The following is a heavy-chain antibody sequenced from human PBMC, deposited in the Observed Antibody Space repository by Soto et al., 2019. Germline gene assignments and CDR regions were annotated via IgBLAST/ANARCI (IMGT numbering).Heavy chain of an antibody. Sequence: ASVKVSCKASGYTFTSYGISWVRQAPGQGLEWMGWISAYNGNTNYAQKLQGRVTMTTDTSTGTAYMELRSLRSDDTAVYYCASGGVSIAARFGRDYYYGMDVWGQGTTVTVS. CDR2: ISAYNGNT. CDR1: GYTFTSYG. J-gene: IGHJ6*02. CDR3: ASGGVSIAARFGRDYYYGMDV. V-gene: IGHV1-18*01. D-gene: IGHD6-6*01.